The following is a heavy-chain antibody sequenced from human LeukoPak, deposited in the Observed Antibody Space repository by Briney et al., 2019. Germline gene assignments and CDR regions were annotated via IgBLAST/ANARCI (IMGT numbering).Heavy chain of an antibody. D-gene: IGHD2-15*01. CDR1: GFTSSSYE. V-gene: IGHV3-48*03. CDR2: ISTSGHTT. Sequence: PGGSLRLSCAVSGFTSSSYEMNWVRQAPGKGLEWVSYISTSGHTTYYTDSVKGRFTISRDNAKNSLFLQMNSLRAEDTAVYYCARAGGGYWFDPWGQGTLVTVSS. J-gene: IGHJ5*02. CDR3: ARAGGGYWFDP.